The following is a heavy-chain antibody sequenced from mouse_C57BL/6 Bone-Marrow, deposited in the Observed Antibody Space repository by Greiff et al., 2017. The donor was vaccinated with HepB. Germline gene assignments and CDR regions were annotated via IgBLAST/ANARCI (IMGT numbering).Heavy chain of an antibody. V-gene: IGHV1-50*01. CDR2: IDPSDSYT. CDR1: GYTFTSYW. J-gene: IGHJ1*03. Sequence: QVHVKQPGAELVKPGASVKLSCKASGYTFTSYWMQWVKQRPGQGLEWIGEIDPSDSYTNYNQKFKGKATLTVDTSSSTAYMQLSSLTSEDSAVYYCARDYYGSSYGYFDVWGTGTTVTVSS. CDR3: ARDYYGSSYGYFDV. D-gene: IGHD1-1*01.